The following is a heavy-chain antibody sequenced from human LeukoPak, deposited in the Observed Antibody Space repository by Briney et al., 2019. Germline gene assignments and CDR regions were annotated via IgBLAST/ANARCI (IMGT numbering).Heavy chain of an antibody. D-gene: IGHD3-22*01. CDR3: ATSRFGTMIVEDY. J-gene: IGHJ4*02. CDR1: GGSISSGGYS. V-gene: IGHV4-30-2*01. CDR2: IYHSGST. Sequence: SQTLSLTCAVSGGSISSGGYSWSWIRQPPGKGLEWIGYIYHSGSTYYNPSLKSRVTISVDRSKNQFSLKLSSVTAADTAVYYCATSRFGTMIVEDYWGQGTLVTVSS.